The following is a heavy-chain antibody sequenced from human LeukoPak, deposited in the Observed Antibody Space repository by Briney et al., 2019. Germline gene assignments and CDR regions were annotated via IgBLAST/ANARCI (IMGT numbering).Heavy chain of an antibody. CDR2: IYHSGST. J-gene: IGHJ3*02. Sequence: SQTLSLTCTVSGGSISSGDYYWSWIRQPPGKGLEWIGYIYHSGSTYYNPSLKSRVTISVDTSKNQFSLKLSSVTAADTAVYYCARDSSSSWFRDAFDIWGQGTMVTVSS. D-gene: IGHD6-13*01. CDR1: GGSISSGDYY. V-gene: IGHV4-30-4*08. CDR3: ARDSSSSWFRDAFDI.